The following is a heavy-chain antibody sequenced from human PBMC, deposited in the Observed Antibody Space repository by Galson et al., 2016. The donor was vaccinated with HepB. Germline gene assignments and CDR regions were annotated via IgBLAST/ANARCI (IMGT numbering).Heavy chain of an antibody. CDR2: IGGSDDST. D-gene: IGHD2-2*01. J-gene: IGHJ4*02. CDR1: GFTFSAYA. CDR3: ARIGKKSSSTSYFEN. Sequence: SLRLSCAASGFTFSAYAMSWVRQAPGKGLEWVSSIGGSDDSTYYADSVKGLFTISRDTSKNTLYLQMNSLRAEDTAVYYCARIGKKSSSTSYFENWGQGTLVTVSS. V-gene: IGHV3-23*01.